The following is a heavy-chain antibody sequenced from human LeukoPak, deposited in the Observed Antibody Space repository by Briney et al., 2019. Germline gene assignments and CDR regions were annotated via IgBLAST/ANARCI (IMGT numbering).Heavy chain of an antibody. CDR3: ARLGVSSGCLAD. V-gene: IGHV4-59*12. CDR2: IYHTGST. CDR1: GGSISSYY. J-gene: IGHJ4*02. Sequence: SETLSLTCTVSGGSISSYYWSWIRQPPGKGLEWIGEIYHTGSTNYNPSLKSRVTISVDKSKNQFSLKLSSVTAADTAMYYCARLGVSSGCLADWGQGTLVTVSS. D-gene: IGHD6-19*01.